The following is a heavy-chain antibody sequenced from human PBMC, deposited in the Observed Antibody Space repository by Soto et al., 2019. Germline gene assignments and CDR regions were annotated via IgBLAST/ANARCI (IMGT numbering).Heavy chain of an antibody. CDR3: PKSGGSLAGAGRHYSYGMGV. CDR1: GFTFSNAW. D-gene: IGHD6-13*01. CDR2: IKSKTDGGTT. Sequence: GGSLRLSCAASGFTFSNAWMNWVRQAPGKGLEWVGRIKSKTDGGTTDYAAPVKGRFTISRDDSKNTLYLQMNSLKTEDTAVYYCPKSGGSLAGAGRHYSYGMGVWGKGTTVTVPS. V-gene: IGHV3-15*07. J-gene: IGHJ6*04.